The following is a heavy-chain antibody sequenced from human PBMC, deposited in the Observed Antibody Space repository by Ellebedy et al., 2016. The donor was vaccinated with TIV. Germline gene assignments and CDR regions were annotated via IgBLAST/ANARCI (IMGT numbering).Heavy chain of an antibody. D-gene: IGHD1-20*01. Sequence: GESLKISCAASGFTFSSYAMYWVRQAPVKGLEWVAFISYDGNIKYYAHSVKGRFSISRDTSKNRLYLQMNSLRTEDTALYYCARDTYNWNPGRRPDYWGQGTLVTVSS. J-gene: IGHJ4*02. CDR1: GFTFSSYA. V-gene: IGHV3-30-3*01. CDR2: ISYDGNIK. CDR3: ARDTYNWNPGRRPDY.